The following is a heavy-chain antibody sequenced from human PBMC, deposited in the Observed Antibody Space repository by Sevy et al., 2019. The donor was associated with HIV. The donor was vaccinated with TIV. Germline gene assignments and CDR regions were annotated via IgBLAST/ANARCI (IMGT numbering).Heavy chain of an antibody. J-gene: IGHJ5*02. CDR2: INPNSGGT. D-gene: IGHD6-13*01. CDR1: GYTFTDYY. V-gene: IGHV1-2*02. CDR3: ARDPSPAAEGWFDP. Sequence: ASVKVSCKASGYTFTDYYMYWVRQAPGQGLEWMGWINPNSGGTNYAQKFQGRVTMTRDTSISTAYMELSRLRSDDTAMYYCARDPSPAAEGWFDPWGQGTLVTVSS.